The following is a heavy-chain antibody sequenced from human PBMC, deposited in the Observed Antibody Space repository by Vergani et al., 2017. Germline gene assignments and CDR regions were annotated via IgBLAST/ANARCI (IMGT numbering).Heavy chain of an antibody. CDR2: ISATGDENT. J-gene: IGHJ5*02. Sequence: RLVQSGGGLAHPGGSLRLSCAASGLPVSGFAFNTYAMIWVRQAPGKGLEWDSGISATGDENTDYADSVKGRFTISRDNSKSTLFLQMNGLTSEDTAIYYCATLPLQTQQQVTSWGQGTLVTVSS. CDR3: ATLPLQTQQQVTS. CDR1: GLPVSGFAFNTYA. D-gene: IGHD6-13*01. V-gene: IGHV3-23*04.